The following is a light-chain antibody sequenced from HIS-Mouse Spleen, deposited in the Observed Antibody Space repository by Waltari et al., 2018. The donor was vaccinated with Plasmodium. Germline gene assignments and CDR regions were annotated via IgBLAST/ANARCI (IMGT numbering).Light chain of an antibody. J-gene: IGKJ4*01. CDR3: QQRSNWPSLT. Sequence: EIVLTQSPATLSLSPVDRATLPCRASQSVSSYLAWYQQKPGQAPRLLIYEASNRATGIPARFSGSGSGTDFTLTISSLEPEDFAVYYCQQRSNWPSLTFGGGTKVEIK. CDR2: EAS. CDR1: QSVSSY. V-gene: IGKV3-11*01.